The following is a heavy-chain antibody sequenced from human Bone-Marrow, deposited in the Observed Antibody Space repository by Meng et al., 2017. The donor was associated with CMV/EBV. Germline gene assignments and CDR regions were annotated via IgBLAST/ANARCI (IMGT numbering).Heavy chain of an antibody. CDR3: ARGHCSRSTCYNGAFDI. V-gene: IGHV4-59*01. D-gene: IGHD2-8*01. Sequence: SETLSLTCTVSGGSIGNFYWSWIRQTPGKGLQWIGYVYHSGTTSYNPSLKSRVSMSVDTSRSQFSLQLSSVTAADTALYFCARGHCSRSTCYNGAFDIWGQGTMVTVSS. J-gene: IGHJ3*02. CDR2: VYHSGTT. CDR1: GGSIGNFY.